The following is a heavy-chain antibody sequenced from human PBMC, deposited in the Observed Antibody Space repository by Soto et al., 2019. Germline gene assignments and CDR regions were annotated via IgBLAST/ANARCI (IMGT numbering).Heavy chain of an antibody. CDR2: INYSGST. Sequence: SETLSLTCSVYGGSFSGYYWSWIRQPPGKGLEWIGEINYSGSTNYNPSLKSRVTISVDTSKNQFSLKLSSVTAADTAVYYCARPGITKAEGFAPWGQGTLVTVSS. CDR1: GGSFSGYY. V-gene: IGHV4-34*01. CDR3: ARPGITKAEGFAP. D-gene: IGHD3-10*01. J-gene: IGHJ5*02.